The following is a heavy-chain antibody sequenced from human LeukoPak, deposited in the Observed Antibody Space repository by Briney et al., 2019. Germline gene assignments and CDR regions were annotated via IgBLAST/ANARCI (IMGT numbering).Heavy chain of an antibody. CDR3: ARDFFHRYYDSSGRAFDY. J-gene: IGHJ4*02. Sequence: ASVKVSCKASGYIFTSYNMHWVRQAPGRGLEWMGIMNPSGGSTRYAQKFQGRVTMTRDTSTSTVYMELSSLRSEDTAVYYCARDFFHRYYDSSGRAFDYWGQGTLVTVSS. CDR2: MNPSGGST. V-gene: IGHV1-46*01. D-gene: IGHD3-22*01. CDR1: GYIFTSYN.